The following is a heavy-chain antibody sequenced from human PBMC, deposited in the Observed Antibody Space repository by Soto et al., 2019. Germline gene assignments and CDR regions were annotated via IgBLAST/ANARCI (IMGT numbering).Heavy chain of an antibody. CDR2: IDPSDSYT. CDR1: GYSFTSYW. Sequence: GESLKISCKGSGYSFTSYWISWVRQMPGKGLEWRGRIDPSDSYTNYSPSFQGHVTISADKSISTAHLQWSSLKASDTAMYYCARHPNYDFWSGPPSGYYYYGMDVWGQGTTVTVSS. CDR3: ARHPNYDFWSGPPSGYYYYGMDV. J-gene: IGHJ6*02. V-gene: IGHV5-10-1*01. D-gene: IGHD3-3*01.